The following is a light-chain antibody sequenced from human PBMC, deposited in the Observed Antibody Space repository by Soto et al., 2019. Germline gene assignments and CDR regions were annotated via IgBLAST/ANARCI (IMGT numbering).Light chain of an antibody. Sequence: PVESATLSCWASQSISTYLGWYQQKPGQAPRLLIYDASNRATGIPARFSGSGSGTDFTLTISSLEPDDSAVYYCQQRSHWPPITFGQGTRLEIK. J-gene: IGKJ5*01. CDR1: QSISTY. CDR3: QQRSHWPPIT. V-gene: IGKV3-11*01. CDR2: DAS.